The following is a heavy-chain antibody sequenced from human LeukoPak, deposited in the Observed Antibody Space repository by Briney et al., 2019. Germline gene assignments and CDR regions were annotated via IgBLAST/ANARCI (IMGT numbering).Heavy chain of an antibody. J-gene: IGHJ4*02. CDR1: GYTFTGYY. D-gene: IGHD3-10*01. CDR2: INPNSGGT. Sequence: GASVNVSCKASGYTFTGYYMHWARQAPGQGLEWMGWINPNSGGTNYAQKFQGRVTMTRDTSVSTAYMELSRLRSDDTAVYYCASAVGTYYYGSGSYYSDYWGQGTLVTVSS. CDR3: ASAVGTYYYGSGSYYSDY. V-gene: IGHV1-2*02.